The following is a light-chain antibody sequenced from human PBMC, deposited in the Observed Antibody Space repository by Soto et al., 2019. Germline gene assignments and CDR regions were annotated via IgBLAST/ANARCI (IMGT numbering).Light chain of an antibody. J-gene: IGKJ2*01. CDR3: QQSYSTPYS. V-gene: IGKV1-39*01. Sequence: DIQMTQSPSSLSASVGDRVTITCRASRSIGNYLNWYQQKPECAPKLLIYLTSSLQSGVPSRFSGSGSGTDFTLSISSLQPEDFATYYCQQSYSTPYSFGQGTKLEIK. CDR2: LTS. CDR1: RSIGNY.